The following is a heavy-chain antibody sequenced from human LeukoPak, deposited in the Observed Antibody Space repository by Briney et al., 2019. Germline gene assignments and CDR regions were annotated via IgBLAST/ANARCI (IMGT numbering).Heavy chain of an antibody. CDR1: GFTFSSYA. D-gene: IGHD3-10*01. CDR2: ISYDGSNK. V-gene: IGHV3-30-3*01. J-gene: IGHJ6*02. Sequence: GGSLRLSCAASGFTFSSYAMHWVRQAPGKGLEWVAVISYDGSNKYYADSVKGRFTISRDNSKNTLYLQMNSLRAEDTAVYYCAREPSVRGVGMDVWGQGTTVTVSS. CDR3: AREPSVRGVGMDV.